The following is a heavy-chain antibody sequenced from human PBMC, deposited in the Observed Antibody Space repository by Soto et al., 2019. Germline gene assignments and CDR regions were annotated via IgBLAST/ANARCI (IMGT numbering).Heavy chain of an antibody. CDR2: IWYDGRQE. V-gene: IGHV3-30*18. D-gene: IGHD6-19*01. J-gene: IGHJ4*02. CDR1: GFTFGDYA. Sequence: VQLVESGGGVVQPGKSLRLSCAASGFTFGDYAMHWVRQAPGKGLEWVAVIWYDGRQEDYVDSVKGRFIISRDNFRNTLYLEMNSLRVEDTAMYYWAKERRGWYHETWGQGTLVIVSS. CDR3: AKERRGWYHET.